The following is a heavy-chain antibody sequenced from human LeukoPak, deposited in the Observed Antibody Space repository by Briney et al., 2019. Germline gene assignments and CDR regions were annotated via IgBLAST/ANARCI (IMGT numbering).Heavy chain of an antibody. D-gene: IGHD3-22*01. CDR2: INPSGGAT. J-gene: IGHJ4*02. CDR3: TRNYYDTAGHFGY. V-gene: IGHV1-46*01. Sequence: ASVKVSCKASGYTFSSYYFHWVRQAPGQGLEWMGLINPSGGATTFAQKFRGRVTMTRDMSTGTVFMELSSLRSDDTAVYFCTRNYYDTAGHFGYWGQGTLVTVSS. CDR1: GYTFSSYY.